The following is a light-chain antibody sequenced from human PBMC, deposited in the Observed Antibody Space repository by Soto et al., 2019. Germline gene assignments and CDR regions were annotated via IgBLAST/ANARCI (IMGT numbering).Light chain of an antibody. J-gene: IGLJ1*01. CDR2: EVT. V-gene: IGLV2-14*01. CDR1: SSDIGGYNY. Sequence: QSALAQPASVSGSPGQSITISCTGGSSDIGGYNYVSWYQQHPGRAPRLLILEVTNRPSGVPDRFSGSKSGNTASLIIRGLQAEDEADYYCSSYTSSSTPPYVFGTGTKVTVL. CDR3: SSYTSSSTPPYV.